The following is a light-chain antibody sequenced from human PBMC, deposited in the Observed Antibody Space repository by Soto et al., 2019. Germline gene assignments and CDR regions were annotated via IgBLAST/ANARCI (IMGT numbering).Light chain of an antibody. CDR1: SSNIGPTYD. V-gene: IGLV1-40*01. CDR2: ANT. CDR3: QSYDSRLSGYG. Sequence: QSVLTQPPSVSGAPGPRVTISCTGSSSNIGPTYDVHWYQQLPGTAPKLLIYANTNRPSGVPDRFSGSKSGTSASLAITGLQAEDEADYFCQSYDSRLSGYGFGTGTKITVL. J-gene: IGLJ1*01.